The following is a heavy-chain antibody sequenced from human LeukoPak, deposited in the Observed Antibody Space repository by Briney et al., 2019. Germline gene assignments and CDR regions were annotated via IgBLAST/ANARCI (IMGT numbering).Heavy chain of an antibody. J-gene: IGHJ4*02. D-gene: IGHD2-2*01. CDR1: GYSFTSYW. V-gene: IGHV5-51*01. CDR3: ASPPTRECSSISCPLSY. Sequence: GESLQISCKGSGYSFTSYWIAWVRQMPGKGLEWMWIIYPGDSDTRYSPSFQGQVTISVDKSVSAAYLQWSSLKASDTAMYYCASPPTRECSSISCPLSYWGQGTLVTVSS. CDR2: IYPGDSDT.